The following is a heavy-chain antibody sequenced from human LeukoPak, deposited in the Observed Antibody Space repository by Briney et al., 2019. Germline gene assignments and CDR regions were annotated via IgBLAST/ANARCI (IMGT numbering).Heavy chain of an antibody. J-gene: IGHJ5*02. V-gene: IGHV3-9*01. D-gene: IGHD3-22*01. CDR2: ISWNSGSI. Sequence: GGSLRLSCAASGFTFDDYAMHWVRQAPGKGLEWVSGISWNSGSIGYADSVKGRFTISRDNAKNSLYLQMNSLRAEDTAVYYCAKEYYYDSSGYHWGQGTLVTVSS. CDR3: AKEYYYDSSGYH. CDR1: GFTFDDYA.